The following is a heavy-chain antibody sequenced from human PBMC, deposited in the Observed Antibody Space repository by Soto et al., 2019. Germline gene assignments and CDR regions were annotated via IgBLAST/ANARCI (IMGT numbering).Heavy chain of an antibody. CDR2: IDPSDSYT. J-gene: IGHJ6*02. CDR3: ARHVGSSGWLGYYYYGMDV. Sequence: GESLKISCKGSGYIFTSYWISWVRQMPGKGLEWMGRIDPSDSYTNYSPSFQGHVTISADKSISTAYLQWSSLKASDTAMYYCARHVGSSGWLGYYYYGMDVWGQGTTVTVS. CDR1: GYIFTSYW. D-gene: IGHD3-22*01. V-gene: IGHV5-10-1*01.